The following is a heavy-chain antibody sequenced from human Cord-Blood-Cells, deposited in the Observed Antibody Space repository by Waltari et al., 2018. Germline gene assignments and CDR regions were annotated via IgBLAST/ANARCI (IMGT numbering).Heavy chain of an antibody. D-gene: IGHD6-6*01. V-gene: IGHV4-34*01. CDR2: INHSGST. J-gene: IGHJ6*03. CDR3: ARGLDQIAARQGGNYMDV. Sequence: QVQLQQWGAGLLKPSETLSLTCAVYGGSFSGYYCSWIRQPPGKGLEWIGEINHSGSTNYNPSLKSRVTISVDTSKNQFSLKLSSVTAADTAVYYCARGLDQIAARQGGNYMDVWGKGTTVTVSS. CDR1: GGSFSGYY.